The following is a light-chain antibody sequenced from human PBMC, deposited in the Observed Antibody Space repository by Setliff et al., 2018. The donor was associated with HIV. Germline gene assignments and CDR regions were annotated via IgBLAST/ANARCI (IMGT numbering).Light chain of an antibody. V-gene: IGLV2-11*01. CDR2: DVT. CDR3: CSYAGSYTYI. Sequence: SVLTQPRSVSGSPGPSVTFSCTGSSSDVVAYNYVSWYQQQPGKAPKLMIYDVTKRPSGVPDRCSGSKSGNTASLTISGLQAEDEADYYCCSYAGSYTYIFGSGTKVTGL. CDR1: SSDVVAYNY. J-gene: IGLJ1*01.